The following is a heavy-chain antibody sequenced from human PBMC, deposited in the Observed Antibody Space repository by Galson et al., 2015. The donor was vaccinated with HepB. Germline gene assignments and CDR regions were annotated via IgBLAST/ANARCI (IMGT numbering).Heavy chain of an antibody. CDR3: ARAHSPPVATNLVVGYFDY. CDR1: GFTFSTYA. J-gene: IGHJ4*02. Sequence: SLRLSCAASGFTFSTYAMNWVRQAPGKGLEWVAVISYDGTNKYYADSVRGRFTISRGNFKNTLYLQMNSLRVEDTAVYYCARAHSPPVATNLVVGYFDYWGQGTLVTVAA. V-gene: IGHV3-30-3*01. CDR2: ISYDGTNK. D-gene: IGHD5-24*01.